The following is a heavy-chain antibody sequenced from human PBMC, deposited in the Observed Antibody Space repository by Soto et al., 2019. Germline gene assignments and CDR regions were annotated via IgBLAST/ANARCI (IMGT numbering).Heavy chain of an antibody. J-gene: IGHJ4*02. CDR2: ISGSGGST. CDR1: GFTFSSYA. V-gene: IGHV3-23*01. CDR3: ARVGSSSSFDY. Sequence: GESLKISCAASGFTFSSYAMSWVRQAPGKGLEWVSAISGSGGSTYYADSVKGRFTISRDNSKNTLYLQMNSLRAEDTAVYYCARVGSSSSFDYWGQGTLVTVSS. D-gene: IGHD6-6*01.